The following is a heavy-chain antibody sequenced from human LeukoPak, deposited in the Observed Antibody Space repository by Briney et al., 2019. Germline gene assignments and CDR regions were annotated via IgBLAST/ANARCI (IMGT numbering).Heavy chain of an antibody. V-gene: IGHV3-30*04. Sequence: GGSLRLSCAASGFTFSSYAMHWVRQAPGKGLEGVTVISYDGSNKYYADSMKGRFTISRDNSKNTLYLQMNSLRAEDTAVYYCAKGDKELVFKRGKGGFDPWGQGTLVTVSS. CDR1: GFTFSSYA. CDR3: AKGDKELVFKRGKGGFDP. CDR2: ISYDGSNK. J-gene: IGHJ5*02. D-gene: IGHD3-3*01.